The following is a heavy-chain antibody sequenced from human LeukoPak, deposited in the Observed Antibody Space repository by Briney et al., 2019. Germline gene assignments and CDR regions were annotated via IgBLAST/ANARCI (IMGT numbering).Heavy chain of an antibody. CDR1: GFTFSSYG. V-gene: IGHV3-30*18. CDR3: AKLAYGDYVWFDP. Sequence: GGSLRLSCAASGFTFSSYGMHWVRQAPGKGLEWVAVISYDGSNKYYADSVKGRFTISRDNSKNTLYLQMNSLRAEDTAVYYCAKLAYGDYVWFDPWGQGTLVTVSS. J-gene: IGHJ5*02. CDR2: ISYDGSNK. D-gene: IGHD4-17*01.